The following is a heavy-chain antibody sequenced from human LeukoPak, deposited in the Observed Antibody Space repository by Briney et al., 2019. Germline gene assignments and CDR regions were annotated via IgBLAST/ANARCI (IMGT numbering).Heavy chain of an antibody. CDR2: IWYDGSNK. CDR3: ARGIGGPARKGYYFDH. D-gene: IGHD6-6*01. CDR1: GFTFSSHG. J-gene: IGHJ4*02. Sequence: GRSLRLSCAASGFTFSSHGMQWVRQAPGKGLEWVAVIWYDGSNKYYTDSVKGRFTISRDNSKNTLYLQMNSLRAEETAVYYCARGIGGPARKGYYFDHWGQGTLVTVSS. V-gene: IGHV3-33*01.